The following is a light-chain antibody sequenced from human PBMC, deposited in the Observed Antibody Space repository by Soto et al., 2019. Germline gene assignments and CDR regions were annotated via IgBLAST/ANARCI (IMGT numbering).Light chain of an antibody. J-gene: IGKJ1*01. CDR1: QSVSSN. CDR3: QQRSNWPRT. CDR2: DAS. Sequence: EIVLTQSPATLSLSPGERATLSCRASQSVSSNFAWYQQKPGQAPRLLIYDASNRATGIPARFSGSGSGTDFTLTISSLEPEYFAVYYCQQRSNWPRTFGQGTKVEIK. V-gene: IGKV3-11*01.